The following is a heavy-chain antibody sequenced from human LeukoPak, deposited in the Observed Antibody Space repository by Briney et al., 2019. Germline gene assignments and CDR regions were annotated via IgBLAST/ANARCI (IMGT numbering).Heavy chain of an antibody. CDR1: GGSTSCGVYY. J-gene: IGHJ4*02. D-gene: IGHD4-23*01. CDR2: IYYSGST. V-gene: IGHV4-61*08. CDR3: VAPRPNSGFCEY. Sequence: SETLSSTCAVSGGSTSCGVYYLRWIRQPPGKGLEYTGYIYYSGSTNYNPSLKSRVTISVDTSKNQFSLKLSSVTAADTAVYYYVAPRPNSGFCEYWAQGTLVTVSS.